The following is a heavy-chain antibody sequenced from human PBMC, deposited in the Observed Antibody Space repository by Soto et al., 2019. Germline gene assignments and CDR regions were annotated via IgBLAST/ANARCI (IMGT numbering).Heavy chain of an antibody. J-gene: IGHJ6*03. CDR1: GYSFTAFY. CDR2: INPNSGGT. Sequence: QVQLVQSGAEVEKPGASVKVSCKAAGYSFTAFYIHWVRQARGQGFEWLGWINPNSGGTYYSQKFRARVTLARDTSLSTAYMELTGLSSDDTAGYYCARANSIRPYFYTMDVWGQGTTVTVSS. D-gene: IGHD2-21*01. CDR3: ARANSIRPYFYTMDV. V-gene: IGHV1-2*02.